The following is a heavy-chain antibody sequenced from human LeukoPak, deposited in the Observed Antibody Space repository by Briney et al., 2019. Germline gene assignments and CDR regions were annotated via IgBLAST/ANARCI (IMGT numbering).Heavy chain of an antibody. Sequence: GGSLRLSCAASGFTFDDYGMSWVRQAPGKGLEWVSGINWNGGSTGYADSVKGRFTISRDNAKNSLYLQMNSLRAEDTALYYCARGKRSSWYSNWFDPWGQGTLVTVSS. CDR2: INWNGGST. CDR3: ARGKRSSWYSNWFDP. V-gene: IGHV3-20*04. CDR1: GFTFDDYG. D-gene: IGHD6-13*01. J-gene: IGHJ5*02.